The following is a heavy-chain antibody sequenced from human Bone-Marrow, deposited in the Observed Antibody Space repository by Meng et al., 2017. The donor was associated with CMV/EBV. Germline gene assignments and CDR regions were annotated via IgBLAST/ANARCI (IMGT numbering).Heavy chain of an antibody. CDR3: TRSTEYSIIAWFDP. D-gene: IGHD6-6*01. Sequence: ETLSLTCAASGFTFSSYWMSWVRQAPGKGLEWIGHIRGNSKNYATAYAASVKGRFTISRDESQETAYLQMNSLRTEDTALYYCTRSTEYSIIAWFDPWGQGTLVTVSS. CDR2: IRGNSKNYAT. J-gene: IGHJ5*02. CDR1: GFTFSSYW. V-gene: IGHV3-73*01.